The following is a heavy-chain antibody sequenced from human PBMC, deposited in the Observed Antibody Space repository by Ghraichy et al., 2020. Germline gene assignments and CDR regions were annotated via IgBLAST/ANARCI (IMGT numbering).Heavy chain of an antibody. Sequence: ALRLSCAASGFTLSRYGMHWVRQAPGKGLEWVALRSPDEKTQYYADSVKGRFTISRDNSKNTLFLQMNNLSPEDTGMYYCARGEDGSPDYWGQGTLVIVSS. J-gene: IGHJ4*02. CDR3: ARGEDGSPDY. CDR2: RSPDEKTQ. D-gene: IGHD5-24*01. V-gene: IGHV3-30*03. CDR1: GFTLSRYG.